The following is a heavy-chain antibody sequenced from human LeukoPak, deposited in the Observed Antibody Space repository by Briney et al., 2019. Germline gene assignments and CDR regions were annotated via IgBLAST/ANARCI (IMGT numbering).Heavy chain of an antibody. CDR1: GFTFSSYA. CDR2: ISGSGGST. V-gene: IGHV3-23*01. D-gene: IGHD3-22*01. J-gene: IGHJ4*02. Sequence: PGGSLRLSCAASGFTFSSYAMSWVRQAPGKGLEWVSAISGSGGSTYYADSVKGRFTISRDNSKNTLYLQMNSLRAEDTAVYYCAKASAMIVVVSKHFDYWGQGTLVNVSS. CDR3: AKASAMIVVVSKHFDY.